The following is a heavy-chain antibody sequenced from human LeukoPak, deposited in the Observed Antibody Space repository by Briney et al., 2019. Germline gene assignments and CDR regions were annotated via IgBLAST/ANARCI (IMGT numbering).Heavy chain of an antibody. CDR2: IYYSGST. D-gene: IGHD2-2*02. J-gene: IGHJ5*02. CDR1: GGSISSYY. Sequence: SETLSLTCTVSGGSISSYYWSWIRQPPGKGLEWIGYIYYSGSTNYNPSLKSRATISVDTSKNQFSLKLSSVTAADTAVYYCARVACSSTSCHTGWSDPWGQGTLVSVSS. V-gene: IGHV4-59*08. CDR3: ARVACSSTSCHTGWSDP.